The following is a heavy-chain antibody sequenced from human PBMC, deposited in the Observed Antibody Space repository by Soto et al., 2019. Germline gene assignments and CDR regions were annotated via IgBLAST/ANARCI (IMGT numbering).Heavy chain of an antibody. V-gene: IGHV1-69*13. Sequence: SVKVSCKASGGPFSSYAISWVRQAPGQGLEWMGGIIPIFGTANYAQKFQGRVTITADESTSTAYMELSSLRSEDTAVYYCARGGGRYYYDSSGYRFGDAFDIWGQGTMVTVSS. CDR3: ARGGGRYYYDSSGYRFGDAFDI. J-gene: IGHJ3*02. D-gene: IGHD3-22*01. CDR1: GGPFSSYA. CDR2: IIPIFGTA.